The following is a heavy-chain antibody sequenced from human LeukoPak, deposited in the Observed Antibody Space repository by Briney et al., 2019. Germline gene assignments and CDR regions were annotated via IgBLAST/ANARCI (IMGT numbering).Heavy chain of an antibody. CDR1: GGSISRYY. D-gene: IGHD1-26*01. CDR3: ARDNHGAVGGY. CDR2: IYTSGST. J-gene: IGHJ4*02. V-gene: IGHV4-4*07. Sequence: SETLSLTCTVSGGSISRYYWSWIRQPAGEGLEWIGRIYTSGSTNSNPSLKSRVAMSVDTSENQFSLKLSSVTAADTAVYYCARDNHGAVGGYWGQGTLVTVSS.